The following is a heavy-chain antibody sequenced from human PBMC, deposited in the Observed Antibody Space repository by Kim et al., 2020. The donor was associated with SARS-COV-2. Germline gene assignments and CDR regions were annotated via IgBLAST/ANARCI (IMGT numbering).Heavy chain of an antibody. D-gene: IGHD3-16*01. J-gene: IGHJ4*02. CDR3: AISLTGDDYDYVWGSYQYYFDY. Sequence: SETLSLTCTVSGGSISSSSYYWGWIRQPPGKGLEWIGSIYYSGSTYYNPSLKSRVTISVDTSKNQFSLKLSSVTAADTAVYYCAISLTGDDYDYVWGSYQYYFDYWGQGTLVTVSS. CDR2: IYYSGST. CDR1: GGSISSSSYY. V-gene: IGHV4-39*01.